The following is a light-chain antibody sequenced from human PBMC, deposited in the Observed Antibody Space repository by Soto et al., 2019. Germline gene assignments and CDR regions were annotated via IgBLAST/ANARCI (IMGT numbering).Light chain of an antibody. CDR1: QSVSGTY. V-gene: IGKV3-20*01. CDR2: GAS. J-gene: IGKJ1*01. CDR3: QQYGTSRWT. Sequence: EIVLTQSPGTLSLSPGERATLSCRASQSVSGTYLAWYQRKPGQAPRLLIYGASSRATGIPDRFSGSGSGTDFTLTISRLEPEDFAVYYCQQYGTSRWTFGQGTKVEIK.